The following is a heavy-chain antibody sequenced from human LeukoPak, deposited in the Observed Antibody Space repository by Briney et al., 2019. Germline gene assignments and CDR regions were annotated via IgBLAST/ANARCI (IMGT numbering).Heavy chain of an antibody. V-gene: IGHV3-21*04. CDR2: ISSSSSYI. J-gene: IGHJ4*02. CDR3: AKDPSWSGYFDY. Sequence: PGGSLRLSCAASEFTFSTYWMSWVRQAPGKGLEWVSSISSSSSYIYYADSVKGRFTISRDNSKNTLYLQMNSLRAEDTAVYYCAKDPSWSGYFDYWGQGTLVTVSS. CDR1: EFTFSTYW. D-gene: IGHD6-13*01.